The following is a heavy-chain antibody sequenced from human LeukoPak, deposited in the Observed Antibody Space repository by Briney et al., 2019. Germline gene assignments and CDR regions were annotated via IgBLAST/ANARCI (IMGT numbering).Heavy chain of an antibody. CDR2: INHSGST. J-gene: IGHJ4*02. D-gene: IGHD6-19*01. V-gene: IGHV4-34*01. CDR3: ARGGRGRLVLWHFPSS. Sequence: SETLSLTCAVYGGSFSGYYWSWIRQPPGKGLEWIGEINHSGSTNYNPSLKSRVTISVDTSKNQFSLKLSSVTAADTAVYYCARGGRGRLVLWHFPSSWGQGTLVTVSS. CDR1: GGSFSGYY.